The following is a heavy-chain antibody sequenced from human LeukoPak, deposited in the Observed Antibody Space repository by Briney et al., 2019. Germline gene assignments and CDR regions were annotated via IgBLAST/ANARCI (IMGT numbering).Heavy chain of an antibody. Sequence: SETLSLTCTVSGGSISSYYWSWIRQPAGKGLEWIGRIYTSGSTNYNPSLKSRVTMSVDTSKNQFPLKLSSVTAADTAVYYCARGRELLGPFYFDYWGQGTLVTVSS. CDR2: IYTSGST. V-gene: IGHV4-4*07. D-gene: IGHD1-26*01. J-gene: IGHJ4*02. CDR3: ARGRELLGPFYFDY. CDR1: GGSISSYY.